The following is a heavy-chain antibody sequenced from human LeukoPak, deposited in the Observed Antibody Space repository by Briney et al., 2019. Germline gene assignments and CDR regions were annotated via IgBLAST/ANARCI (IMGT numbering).Heavy chain of an antibody. J-gene: IGHJ6*02. CDR2: IKQDGSDK. CDR1: GFTFSSCW. D-gene: IGHD4-23*01. Sequence: GGSLRLSCAGSGFTFSSCWMRWVRQAPGKGLEWVANIKQDGSDKYYVDSVKGRFTISRDNAKNSLYLQMNSLRAEDTAVYYCARGSTVAYYYGIDVWGQGTTVTVSS. V-gene: IGHV3-7*03. CDR3: ARGSTVAYYYGIDV.